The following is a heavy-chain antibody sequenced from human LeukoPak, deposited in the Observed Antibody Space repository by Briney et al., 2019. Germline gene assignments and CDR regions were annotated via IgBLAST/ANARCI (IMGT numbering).Heavy chain of an antibody. Sequence: GESLKISCKGSGYSFTCYWIGWVRQMPGKGLEWMGIIYPGDSDTRYSPSFQGQVTISADKSISTAYLQWSSLKASDAAMYYCARHLGDPEWLLFLLPNWFDPWGQGTLVTVSS. V-gene: IGHV5-51*01. CDR2: IYPGDSDT. D-gene: IGHD3-3*01. CDR3: ARHLGDPEWLLFLLPNWFDP. J-gene: IGHJ5*02. CDR1: GYSFTCYW.